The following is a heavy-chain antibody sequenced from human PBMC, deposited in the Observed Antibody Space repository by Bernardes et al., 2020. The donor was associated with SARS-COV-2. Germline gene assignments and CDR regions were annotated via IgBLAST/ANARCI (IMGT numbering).Heavy chain of an antibody. CDR2: ISGAGMYI. D-gene: IGHD2-8*01. CDR3: ARGERCSDGICYKGNNIFEI. J-gene: IGHJ3*02. V-gene: IGHV3-48*02. Sequence: GGSLRLSCAASGFTFSNYLFSWFRQAPGKGLEWVSSISGAGMYIYYGDSVKGRFTISRDNAKNSLYLQMNSLRDEDSAVYYCARGERCSDGICYKGNNIFEIWGQGTKVTVSS. CDR1: GFTFSNYL.